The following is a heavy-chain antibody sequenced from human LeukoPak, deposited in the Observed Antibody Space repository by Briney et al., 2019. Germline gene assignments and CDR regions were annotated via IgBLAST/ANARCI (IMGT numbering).Heavy chain of an antibody. CDR1: GYTFTGYY. D-gene: IGHD3-16*01. CDR3: TRAHGGIGAFDI. J-gene: IGHJ3*02. CDR2: INPNSGGT. Sequence: GASVKVSCKASGYTFTGYYMYWVRQAPGQGLEWMGWINPNSGGTNYAQKFQGRVTMTRDTSISTAYMELSRLRSDDTAVYYCTRAHGGIGAFDIGGQGPMVTVSS. V-gene: IGHV1-2*02.